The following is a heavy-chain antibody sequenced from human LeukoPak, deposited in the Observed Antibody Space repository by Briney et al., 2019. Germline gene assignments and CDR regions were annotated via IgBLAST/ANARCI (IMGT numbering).Heavy chain of an antibody. CDR1: GGSFSGYY. D-gene: IGHD3-10*01. CDR2: INHSGST. CDR3: AGESNTYYYGSGSYYDY. V-gene: IGHV4-34*01. Sequence: SETLSLTCAVYGGSFSGYYWSWIRQPPGKGLEWIGEINHSGSTNYNPSLKSRVTISVDTSKNQFSLKLSSVTAADTAVYYCAGESNTYYYGSGSYYDYWGQGTLVTVSS. J-gene: IGHJ4*02.